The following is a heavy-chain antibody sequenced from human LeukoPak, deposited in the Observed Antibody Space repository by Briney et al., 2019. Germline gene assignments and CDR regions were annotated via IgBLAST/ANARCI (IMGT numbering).Heavy chain of an antibody. CDR3: ARARSYNGPDYFDY. V-gene: IGHV4-39*01. J-gene: IGHJ4*02. D-gene: IGHD3-10*01. Sequence: PSETLSLTCGVSGGSISSNSYYWGWIRQPPGKGLEWIGSIHYSGSTYYNSSLKSRVSISVDTSKNQFSLKLSSVTAADTAVYYCARARSYNGPDYFDYWGQGTLVTVSS. CDR2: IHYSGST. CDR1: GGSISSNSYY.